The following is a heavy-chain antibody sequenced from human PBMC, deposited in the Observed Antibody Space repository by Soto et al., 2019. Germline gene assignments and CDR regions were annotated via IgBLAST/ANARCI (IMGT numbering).Heavy chain of an antibody. Sequence: PSETLSLTCAVYGGSFSGYYWSWIRQPPGKGLEWIGEINHSGSTNYNPSLKSRVTISVDTSKNQFSLKLSSVTAADTAVYYCARGRRYCSSTSCNSTLSYYFVYWGQGTLVTVSS. CDR3: ARGRRYCSSTSCNSTLSYYFVY. D-gene: IGHD2-2*01. J-gene: IGHJ4*02. CDR1: GGSFSGYY. CDR2: INHSGST. V-gene: IGHV4-34*01.